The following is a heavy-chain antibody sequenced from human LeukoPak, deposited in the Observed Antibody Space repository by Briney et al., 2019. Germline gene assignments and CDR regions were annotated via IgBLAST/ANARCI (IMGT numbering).Heavy chain of an antibody. CDR1: GYSFTNYG. J-gene: IGHJ3*02. CDR3: ARIWANAFDI. D-gene: IGHD3-16*01. V-gene: IGHV1-18*01. CDR2: FSTYNDNT. Sequence: GASVKVSCKASGYSFTNYGISWVRQAPGQGLEWMGWFSTYNDNTNYAQKFQGRVTMTTDTSTSTAYMELRSLRSDDTAVYYCARIWANAFDIWGQGTMVTVSS.